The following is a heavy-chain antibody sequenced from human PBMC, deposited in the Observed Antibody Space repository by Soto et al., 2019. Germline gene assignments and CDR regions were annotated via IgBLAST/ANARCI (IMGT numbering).Heavy chain of an antibody. CDR1: GDSMNPYY. CDR3: ARAWAVPGSHWGD. CDR2: IYFSGST. D-gene: IGHD6-19*01. J-gene: IGHJ4*02. Sequence: QVQLQELGPGLVKPSETLSLTCTVSGDSMNPYYWSWIRQPPGKGLEWIGYIYFSGSTNFNPSLKSRVTLSLDTSKRPFFLKLTSVTAADTAVYYCARAWAVPGSHWGDWGRGPLVTVSS. V-gene: IGHV4-59*01.